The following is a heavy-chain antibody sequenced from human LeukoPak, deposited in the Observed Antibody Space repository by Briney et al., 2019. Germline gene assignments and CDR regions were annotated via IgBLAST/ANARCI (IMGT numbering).Heavy chain of an antibody. CDR1: GGSINYYY. CDR3: AREPVDAFDI. Sequence: SETLSLTCTVSGGSINYYYWSWIRQPPGKGLEYIGYIYSSGSTNYNPSLKSRVTMSVDTSKNQFSLKLSSVTAADTAVYYCAREPVDAFDIWGQGTMVTVSS. CDR2: IYSSGST. J-gene: IGHJ3*02. V-gene: IGHV4-59*01.